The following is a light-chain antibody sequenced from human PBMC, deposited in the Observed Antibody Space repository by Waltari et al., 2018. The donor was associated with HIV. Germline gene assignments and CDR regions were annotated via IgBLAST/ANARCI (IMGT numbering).Light chain of an antibody. CDR1: QDISNY. CDR2: DAS. V-gene: IGKV1-33*01. Sequence: DLPMTQSPSSLSASVGDRVTITCQANQDISNYLNWYQQKSGNAPKLLIYDASNLERGVPSRFSGSGSGTEFTFTISSLHPEDFATYYCQRYYSDPMYTFGQGTKLEIK. CDR3: QRYYSDPMYT. J-gene: IGKJ2*01.